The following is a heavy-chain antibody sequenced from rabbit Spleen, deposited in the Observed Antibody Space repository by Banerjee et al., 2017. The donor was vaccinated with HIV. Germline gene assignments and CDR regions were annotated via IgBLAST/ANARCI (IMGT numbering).Heavy chain of an antibody. CDR1: GFSFSSGYY. CDR2: IYTGSSGRT. J-gene: IGHJ4*01. D-gene: IGHD2-1*01. V-gene: IGHV1S45*01. Sequence: QEQLVESGGGLVQPEGSLTLTCTASGFSFSSGYYMCWVRQAPGKGLEWIGCIYTGSSGRTYYASWVNGRFTISSHNAQNTLYLQLNSLTAADTATYFCVRDLGYDDYSEKGYFNLWGQGTLVTVS. CDR3: VRDLGYDDYSEKGYFNL.